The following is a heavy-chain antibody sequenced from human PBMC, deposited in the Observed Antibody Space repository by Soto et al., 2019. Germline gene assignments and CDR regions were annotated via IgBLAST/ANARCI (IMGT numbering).Heavy chain of an antibody. CDR3: ARDGAAAQQGRWFDP. Sequence: SETLSLTCTVSGGSISSGGYYWSWIRQHPGKGLEWIGYIYYSGSTYYNPSLKSRVTISVDTSKNQFSLKLSSVTAADTAVYYCARDGAAAQQGRWFDPWGQGTRVTVSS. V-gene: IGHV4-31*03. J-gene: IGHJ5*02. D-gene: IGHD2-2*01. CDR1: GGSISSGGYY. CDR2: IYYSGST.